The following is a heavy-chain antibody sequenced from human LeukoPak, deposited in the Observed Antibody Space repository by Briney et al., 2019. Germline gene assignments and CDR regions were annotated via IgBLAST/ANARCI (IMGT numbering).Heavy chain of an antibody. CDR2: ISSGSSTI. V-gene: IGHV3-48*03. CDR1: GFTFKTFE. CDR3: ARHPNLSDYGVSSPSY. J-gene: IGHJ4*02. D-gene: IGHD4/OR15-4a*01. Sequence: GGSLRLSCAASGFTFKTFEMDWVRQAPGRGLEWVSYISSGSSTIYYADSVKGRFTISRDNAKNSLYLQMDSLRAEDTAVYYCARHPNLSDYGVSSPSYWGQGTLVTVSS.